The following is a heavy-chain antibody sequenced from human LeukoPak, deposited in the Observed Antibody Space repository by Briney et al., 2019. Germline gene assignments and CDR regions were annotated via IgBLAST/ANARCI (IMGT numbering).Heavy chain of an antibody. J-gene: IGHJ4*02. Sequence: GGSLRLSCAASGFTLSDYWMNWVRQAPRKGLEWVANIKQDGSEKKYVDSVKGRFTISRDNAKNSVYLQMNSLGVEDTAVYYCVRGGNDYGDYVGPTFDYWGQGTLVTVSS. CDR1: GFTLSDYW. V-gene: IGHV3-7*01. D-gene: IGHD4-17*01. CDR2: IKQDGSEK. CDR3: VRGGNDYGDYVGPTFDY.